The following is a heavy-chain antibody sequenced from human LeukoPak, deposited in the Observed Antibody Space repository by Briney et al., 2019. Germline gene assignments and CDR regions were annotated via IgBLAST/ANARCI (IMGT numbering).Heavy chain of an antibody. CDR3: ARVGRSRGSLPNSYYYMDV. V-gene: IGHV1-69*05. D-gene: IGHD2-15*01. CDR1: RDTFDSSS. J-gene: IGHJ6*03. CDR2: TIPMFGSA. Sequence: ASVKVSCKASRDTFDSSSISWLRQAPGQGLEWMGGTIPMFGSANYAQKFQGRVTITTDQTTTTAYMELSSLSSEDTAVYYCARVGRSRGSLPNSYYYMDVWGKGTTVTVSS.